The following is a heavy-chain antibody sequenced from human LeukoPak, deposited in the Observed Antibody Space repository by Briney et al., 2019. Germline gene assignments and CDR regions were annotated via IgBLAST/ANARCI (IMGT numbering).Heavy chain of an antibody. Sequence: PGGSLRLSCAASGFTVSSNYMSWVRQAPGKGLEWVANIKQDGSEKYYVDSVKGRFTISRDNAKNSLYLQMNSLRAEDTAVYYCARDANYHVSSDYYDAFDIWGQGTMVTVSS. D-gene: IGHD3-22*01. CDR2: IKQDGSEK. CDR1: GFTVSSNY. V-gene: IGHV3-7*01. CDR3: ARDANYHVSSDYYDAFDI. J-gene: IGHJ3*02.